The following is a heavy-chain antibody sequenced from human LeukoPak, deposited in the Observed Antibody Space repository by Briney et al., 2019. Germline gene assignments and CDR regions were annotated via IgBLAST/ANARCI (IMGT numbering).Heavy chain of an antibody. D-gene: IGHD3-22*01. CDR1: GFTFYSYA. V-gene: IGHV3-23*01. CDR2: ISGSGGST. CDR3: ARGLTMIVVVPDY. Sequence: GGSLRLSCAASGFTFYSYAMSWVRQAPGKGLEWVSAISGSGGSTYYADSVKGRFTISRDNSKNTLYLQMNSLRAEDTAVYYCARGLTMIVVVPDYWGQGTLVTVSS. J-gene: IGHJ4*02.